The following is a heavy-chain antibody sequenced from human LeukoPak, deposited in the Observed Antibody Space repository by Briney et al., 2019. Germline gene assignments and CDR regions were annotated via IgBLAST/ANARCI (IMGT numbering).Heavy chain of an antibody. CDR2: INPNSGGT. V-gene: IGHV1-2*02. Sequence: ASVKVSCKASGYTFTGYYMHWVRQAPGQGLEWMGWINPNSGGTNYAQRFQGRVTMTRDTSISTAYMELSRLRSDDTAVYYCARSAVLLWFGELGSWGQGTLVTVSS. CDR1: GYTFTGYY. D-gene: IGHD3-10*01. J-gene: IGHJ4*02. CDR3: ARSAVLLWFGELGS.